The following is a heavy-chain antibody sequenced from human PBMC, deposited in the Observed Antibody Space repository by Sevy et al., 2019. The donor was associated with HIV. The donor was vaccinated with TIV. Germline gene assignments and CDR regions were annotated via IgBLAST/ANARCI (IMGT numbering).Heavy chain of an antibody. Sequence: ASVKVSCKASGYTFTSYGISWVRQAPGQGLEWMGWISAYNGNTNYAQKLQGRVTMTTDTSTSTAYMELRSLRSDDTAVYYCARVLRGSSGWYGSGFDYWCQGTLVTVSS. J-gene: IGHJ4*02. CDR3: ARVLRGSSGWYGSGFDY. CDR1: GYTFTSYG. D-gene: IGHD6-19*01. V-gene: IGHV1-18*01. CDR2: ISAYNGNT.